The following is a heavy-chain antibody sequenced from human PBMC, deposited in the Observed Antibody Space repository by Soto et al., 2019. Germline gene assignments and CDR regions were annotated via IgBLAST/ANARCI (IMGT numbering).Heavy chain of an antibody. J-gene: IGHJ4*02. CDR2: IYYSGST. CDR3: ARGPPFCR. V-gene: IGHV4-59*08. D-gene: IGHD3-3*01. CDR1: GGSISSYY. Sequence: PSETLSLTCTVSGGSISSYYWSWIRQPPGKGLEWIGYIYYSGSTNYNPSLKSRVTISVDTSKNQFSLKLSSVTAADTAVYYCARGPPFCRWGQGTLVPVSS.